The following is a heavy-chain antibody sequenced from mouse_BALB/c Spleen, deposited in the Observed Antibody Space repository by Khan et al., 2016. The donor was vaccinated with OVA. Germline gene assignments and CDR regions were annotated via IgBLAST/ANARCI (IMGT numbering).Heavy chain of an antibody. CDR3: TRDRIDY. Sequence: VQLQQSGAALAKPGASVKMSRKASGYTFSTYWMHWVKQRPGQGLEWIGYINPTSGYTDYNEKFKDKATLSAATSSSTAYMQLRRLTSEDSAVYYCTRDRIDYWGQGTTLTVSS. J-gene: IGHJ2*01. CDR1: GYTFSTYW. CDR2: INPTSGYT. V-gene: IGHV1-7*01.